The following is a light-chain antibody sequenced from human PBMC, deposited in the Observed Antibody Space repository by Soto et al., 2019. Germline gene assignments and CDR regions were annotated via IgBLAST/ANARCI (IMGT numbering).Light chain of an antibody. CDR2: DAS. J-gene: IGKJ5*01. Sequence: VLTQSPGTLYLSQGERATLSCRASQTIRNNYLAWYQQKPGQAPRLLIYDASNRVTGIPARFRGSGSGTDFTLTISSLEPDDFAVYYCQQRSNWQITFGQGTRPEIK. CDR1: QTIRNNY. V-gene: IGKV3D-11*02. CDR3: QQRSNWQIT.